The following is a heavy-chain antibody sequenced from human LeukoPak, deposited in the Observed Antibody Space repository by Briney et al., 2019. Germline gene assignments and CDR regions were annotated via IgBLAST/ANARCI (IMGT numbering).Heavy chain of an antibody. CDR2: INPNSGGT. D-gene: IGHD6-19*01. J-gene: IGHJ4*02. CDR3: ARIAVTSGRAYFDY. CDR1: GYTFTGYY. Sequence: GASVKVSCKASGYTFTGYYIHWVRQAPGQGLGWMGWINPNSGGTNYAQKFQGRVTMTRDTSISTAYMELSRLRSDDTAVYYCARIAVTSGRAYFDYWGQGTLVTVSS. V-gene: IGHV1-2*02.